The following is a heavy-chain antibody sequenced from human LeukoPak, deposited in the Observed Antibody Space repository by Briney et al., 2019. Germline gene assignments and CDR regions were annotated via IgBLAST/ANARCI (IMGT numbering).Heavy chain of an antibody. CDR3: ARGGATVVS. V-gene: IGHV3-7*05. J-gene: IGHJ4*02. D-gene: IGHD1-26*01. CDR1: GFTFNDYW. Sequence: PGGSLRLSCSASGFTFNDYWMSWVRQAPGKGREWVANLKQDGSGKYYVDSVKGRFTISRDNAKKSLYLQMNSLRPEDTAVYYCARGGATVVSWGQGTLVTVSS. CDR2: LKQDGSGK.